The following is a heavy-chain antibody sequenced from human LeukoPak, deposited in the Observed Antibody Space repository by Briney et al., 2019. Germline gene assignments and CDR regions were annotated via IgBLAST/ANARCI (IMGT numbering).Heavy chain of an antibody. J-gene: IGHJ6*02. D-gene: IGHD6-13*01. Sequence: VASVKVSCKASGYTFTSYDINWVRQATGQGLEWMGWMNPNSGGTNYAQKFQGWVTMTRDTSISTAYMELSRLRSDDTAVYYCARDSQVEVSSSQTRGYGMDVWGQGTTVTVSS. CDR3: ARDSQVEVSSSQTRGYGMDV. V-gene: IGHV1-2*04. CDR1: GYTFTSYD. CDR2: MNPNSGGT.